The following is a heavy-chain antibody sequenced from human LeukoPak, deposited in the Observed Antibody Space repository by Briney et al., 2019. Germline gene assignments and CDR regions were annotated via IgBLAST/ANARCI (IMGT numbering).Heavy chain of an antibody. CDR1: GYTFTTYD. V-gene: IGHV1-8*01. Sequence: GSVKVSCKASGYTFTTYDVNWVRQAPGQGLEWMGWMNPNTGNAGYAQKFQGRITMTRNTFITTAYMELSSLRSEDTAVYYCARGLSLDKSHVDYWGQGTLVTVSS. CDR3: ARGLSLDKSHVDY. J-gene: IGHJ4*02. D-gene: IGHD2/OR15-2a*01. CDR2: MNPNTGNA.